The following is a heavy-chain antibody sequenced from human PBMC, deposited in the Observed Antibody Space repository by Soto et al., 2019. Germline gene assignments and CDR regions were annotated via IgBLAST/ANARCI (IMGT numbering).Heavy chain of an antibody. J-gene: IGHJ4*02. Sequence: PGGSLRLSCAASGFTFSSYGMHWVRQAPGKGLEWVAVISYDGSNKYYADSVKGRFTISRDNSKNTLYLQMNSLRAEDTAVYYCAKGRVVVPAILDYWGQGTLVTVSS. CDR1: GFTFSSYG. V-gene: IGHV3-30*18. D-gene: IGHD2-2*01. CDR2: ISYDGSNK. CDR3: AKGRVVVPAILDY.